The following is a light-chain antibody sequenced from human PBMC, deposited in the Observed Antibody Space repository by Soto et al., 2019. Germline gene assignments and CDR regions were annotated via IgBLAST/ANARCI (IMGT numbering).Light chain of an antibody. CDR1: QSVSSY. CDR2: DAS. V-gene: IGKV3-11*01. Sequence: EIVLTQSPATLSLSPGARATLSCRASQSVSSYLAWYQQKPGQAPRLLIYDASNRATGIPARFSGSGSGTDFTLTISSLEPEDFAVYDGQQHSNWRITFGQGTRLEIK. CDR3: QQHSNWRIT. J-gene: IGKJ5*01.